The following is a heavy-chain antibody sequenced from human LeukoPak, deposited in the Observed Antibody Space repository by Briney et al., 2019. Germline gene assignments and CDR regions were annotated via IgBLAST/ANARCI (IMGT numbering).Heavy chain of an antibody. Sequence: SETLSLTCTVSGGSISSYYWSWIRQPPGKGLEWIGYIYYSGSTNYNPSLKSRVTISVDTSKNQFSLKLSSVTAADTAVYYCARGRFTAIRWFDPWGQGTLVIVSS. J-gene: IGHJ5*02. CDR3: ARGRFTAIRWFDP. D-gene: IGHD2-2*02. CDR1: GGSISSYY. V-gene: IGHV4-59*01. CDR2: IYYSGST.